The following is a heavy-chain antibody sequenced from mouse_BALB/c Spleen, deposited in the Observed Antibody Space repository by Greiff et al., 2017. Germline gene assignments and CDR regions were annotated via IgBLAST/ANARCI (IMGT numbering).Heavy chain of an antibody. J-gene: IGHJ4*01. V-gene: IGHV5-17*02. CDR3: ARSLLKGAMDY. CDR2: ISSGSSTI. D-gene: IGHD2-14*01. Sequence: DVMLVESGGGLVQPGGSRKLSCAASGFTFSSFGMHWVRQAPEKGLEWVAYISSGSSTIYYADTVKGRFTISRDNPKNTLFLQMTSLRSEDTAMYYCARSLLKGAMDYWGQGTSVTVSS. CDR1: GFTFSSFG.